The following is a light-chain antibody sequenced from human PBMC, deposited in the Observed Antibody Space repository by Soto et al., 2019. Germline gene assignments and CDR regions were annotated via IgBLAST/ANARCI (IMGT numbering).Light chain of an antibody. CDR2: TAS. Sequence: DIQMTQSPSSLSASIGDRVTITCRASQTVSTSLNWYQQKPGTAPNLLIYTASSLQRGVPSRFSGSGSGTDFTLTISSLQPEDFATYYCQQSYSPARTFGQGTKVEIK. CDR1: QTVSTS. V-gene: IGKV1-39*01. CDR3: QQSYSPART. J-gene: IGKJ1*01.